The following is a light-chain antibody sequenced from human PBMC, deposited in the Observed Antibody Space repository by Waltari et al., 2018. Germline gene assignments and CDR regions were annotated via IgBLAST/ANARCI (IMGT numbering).Light chain of an antibody. CDR3: AAWDDSLTYV. CDR1: TSDIGGNT. V-gene: IGLV1-44*01. J-gene: IGLJ1*01. CDR2: SND. Sequence: QSVLTQPPSASGTPGQRVPISCSGSTSDIGGNTVVWYQQLPGTPPKLLIHSNDQRPSGVPDRFSGFKSGTSASLAISGLQSEDEGEYFCAAWDDSLTYVFGTGTKVTVL.